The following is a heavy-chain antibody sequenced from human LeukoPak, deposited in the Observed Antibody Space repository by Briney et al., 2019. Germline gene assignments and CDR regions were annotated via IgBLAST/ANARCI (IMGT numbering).Heavy chain of an antibody. CDR2: MNPNSGNT. CDR1: GYTFTNYD. D-gene: IGHD3-9*01. Sequence: ASVKVSCKASGYTFTNYDINRVRQATGQGLEWMGWMNPNSGNTGYAQKFQGRVTMTRNTSITTAYMELSSLRSEDTAVYYCASSGPTGYYFQDAFDIWGQGTMVTISS. V-gene: IGHV1-8*01. J-gene: IGHJ3*02. CDR3: ASSGPTGYYFQDAFDI.